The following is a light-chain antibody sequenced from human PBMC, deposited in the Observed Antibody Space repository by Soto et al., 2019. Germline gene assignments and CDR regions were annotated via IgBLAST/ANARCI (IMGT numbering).Light chain of an antibody. Sequence: EIVLTQSPATLSVSPGERVTLSCRASESLSYFLAWYQHKPGQSPRLLIYGVSTRVAGAPSRCSGGGSAADFTLTISCLQSEDCAVYYCESYNDWPFAFGQGSKREV. CDR1: ESLSYF. J-gene: IGKJ2*01. V-gene: IGKV3-15*01. CDR3: ESYNDWPFA. CDR2: GVS.